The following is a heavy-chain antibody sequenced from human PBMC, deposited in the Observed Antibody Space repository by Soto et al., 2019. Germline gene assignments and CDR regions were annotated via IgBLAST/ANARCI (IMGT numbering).Heavy chain of an antibody. V-gene: IGHV4-30-4*01. D-gene: IGHD3-22*01. Sequence: SETLSLTCTVSGGSISSGDYYWSWIRQPPGKGLEWIGYIYYSGSTYYNPSLKSRVTISVDTSKNQFSLKLSSVTAADTAVYYCARGGYDSSGYYFDYWGQGTLVTVSS. CDR2: IYYSGST. CDR3: ARGGYDSSGYYFDY. CDR1: GGSISSGDYY. J-gene: IGHJ4*02.